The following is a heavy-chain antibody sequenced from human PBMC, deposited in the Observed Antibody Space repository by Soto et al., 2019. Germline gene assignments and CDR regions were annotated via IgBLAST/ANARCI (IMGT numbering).Heavy chain of an antibody. V-gene: IGHV1-69*12. CDR1: GGTFSSYA. CDR2: IIPIFGTA. CDR3: ARSRLEQPDYYCSYGMDV. Sequence: QVQLVQSGAEVKKPGSSVKVSCKASGGTFSSYAISWVRQAPGQGLEWMGGIIPIFGTANYATKFQGRVTITADESTSTADMELSSMRPEDTAVYYCARSRLEQPDYYCSYGMDVWGQGTTVTVSS. D-gene: IGHD3-3*01. J-gene: IGHJ6*02.